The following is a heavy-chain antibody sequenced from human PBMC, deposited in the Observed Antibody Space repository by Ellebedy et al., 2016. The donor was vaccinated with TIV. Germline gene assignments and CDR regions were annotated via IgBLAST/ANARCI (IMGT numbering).Heavy chain of an antibody. CDR3: ARDLEGYCSSTSCYGFGRLDY. CDR1: GYTFTSYD. Sequence: AASVKVSCKASGYTFTSYDINWVRQATGQGLEWMGWMNPNSGNTGYAQKFQGRVTMTRNTSISTAYMELSSLTFEDTAVYYCARDLEGYCSSTSCYGFGRLDYWGQGTLVTVSS. CDR2: MNPNSGNT. V-gene: IGHV1-8*01. J-gene: IGHJ4*02. D-gene: IGHD2-2*01.